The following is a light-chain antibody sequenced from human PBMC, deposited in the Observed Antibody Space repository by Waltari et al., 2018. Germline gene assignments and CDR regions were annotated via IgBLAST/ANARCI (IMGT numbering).Light chain of an antibody. J-gene: IGLJ2*01. CDR3: QSYDSSLV. V-gene: IGLV1-40*01. CDR1: SSNIGAGYD. CDR2: GNI. Sequence: QSVLTQPPSVSGAPGQRVTISCTGSSSNIGAGYDVHWYQQLPGTAPKLLIYGNINRPSGVPDRFSGSKSGTSASLAITGLQAEDEADYYCQSYDSSLVFGGGTKLTV.